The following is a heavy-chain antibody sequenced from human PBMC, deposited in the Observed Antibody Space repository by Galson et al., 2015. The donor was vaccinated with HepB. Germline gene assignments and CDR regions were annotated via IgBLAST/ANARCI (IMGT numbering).Heavy chain of an antibody. CDR1: GGSISSYY. CDR2: IYYSGST. D-gene: IGHD3-10*01. CDR3: ARGMGHTPTLLWFGEYYFDY. Sequence: SETLSLTCTVSGGSISSYYWSWIRQPPGKGLEWIGYIYYSGSTNYNPSLKSRVTISVDTSKNQFSLKLSSVTAADTAVYYCARGMGHTPTLLWFGEYYFDYWGQGTLVTVSS. V-gene: IGHV4-59*01. J-gene: IGHJ4*02.